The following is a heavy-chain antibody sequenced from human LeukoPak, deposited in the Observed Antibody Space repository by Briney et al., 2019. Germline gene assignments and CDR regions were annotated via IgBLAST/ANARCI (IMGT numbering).Heavy chain of an antibody. Sequence: SETLSLTCTVSGGSISSYYWGWLRQPPGKGLEWVGSISYSWSTYYNPSLKSRVTISVDTSKNQFSLQRTSVTASDTAVYHCARQYCARCYHYYHYYMDVWGKGTTVTVSS. J-gene: IGHJ6*03. D-gene: IGHD2-21*01. CDR3: ARQYCARCYHYYHYYMDV. CDR2: ISYSWST. CDR1: GGSISSYY. V-gene: IGHV4-38-2*02.